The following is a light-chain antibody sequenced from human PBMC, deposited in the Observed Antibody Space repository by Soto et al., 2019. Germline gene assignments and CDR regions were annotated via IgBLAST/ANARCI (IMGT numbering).Light chain of an antibody. V-gene: IGLV4-69*01. CDR3: QTWGTAIRV. J-gene: IGLJ3*02. CDR2: LNSDGSH. CDR1: SGHSSYA. Sequence: QPVLTQSPSASASLGASVKLTCTLSSGHSSYAIAWHQQQPEKGPRYLMKLNSDGSHNNGDGIPDRFSGSSSGAERYLTISSLQSEDEADYYCQTWGTAIRVFGGGTKLTVL.